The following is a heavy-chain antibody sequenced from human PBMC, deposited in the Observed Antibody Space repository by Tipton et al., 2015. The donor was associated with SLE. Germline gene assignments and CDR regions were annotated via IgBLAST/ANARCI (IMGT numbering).Heavy chain of an antibody. CDR3: ARWAVYCSSTSCYGKGPFDY. D-gene: IGHD2-2*01. CDR1: GGTFSSYA. J-gene: IGHJ4*02. CDR2: IIPIFGTA. Sequence: QSGPEVKKSGSSVKVSCKASGGTFSSYAISWVRQAPGQGLEWMGGIIPIFGTANYAQKFQGRVTITADESTSTAYMELSSLRSEDTAVYYCARWAVYCSSTSCYGKGPFDYWGQGTLVTVSS. V-gene: IGHV1-69*01.